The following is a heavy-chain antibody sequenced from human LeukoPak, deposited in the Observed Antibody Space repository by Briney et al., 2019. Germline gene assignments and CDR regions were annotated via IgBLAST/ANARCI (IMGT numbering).Heavy chain of an antibody. Sequence: GGSLRLSCAASGFTFSSYDMSWVRQAPGKGLEWVSSISGTSTYYADSVKGRVTISRDNSKNTLYLQMNSLRAEDTAVYYCAKATSWYYFDSWGQGTLVTVSS. J-gene: IGHJ4*02. CDR1: GFTFSSYD. CDR2: ISGTST. V-gene: IGHV3-23*01. CDR3: AKATSWYYFDS. D-gene: IGHD2-8*02.